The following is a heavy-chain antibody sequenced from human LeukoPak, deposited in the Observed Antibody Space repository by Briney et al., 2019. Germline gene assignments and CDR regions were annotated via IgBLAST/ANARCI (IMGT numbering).Heavy chain of an antibody. D-gene: IGHD2-21*01. J-gene: IGHJ4*02. Sequence: SETLSLTCTVSGDSVSTNYYYWSWIRQPPGKGLEWMGYIYYSGSTNYNPSLKSRVTISVDTSKNQFSLRVSSVTAADTAVYYCARHLNNCGDDCYIFDYWGQGTLVTVSS. V-gene: IGHV4-61*01. CDR2: IYYSGST. CDR3: ARHLNNCGDDCYIFDY. CDR1: GDSVSTNYYY.